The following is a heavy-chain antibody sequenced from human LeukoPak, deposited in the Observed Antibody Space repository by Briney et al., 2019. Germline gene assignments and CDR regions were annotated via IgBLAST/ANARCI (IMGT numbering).Heavy chain of an antibody. CDR1: GFAFNTYW. CDR2: IKQDGSEK. Sequence: GGSLRLSCAASGFAFNTYWMNWVRQAPGKGLEWVANIKQDGSEKYYVDSVKGRFTISRDNAKNSLCLQMNSLRAEDTALYYCRAASGGLGLDDGFDVWGQGTMVTVSS. CDR3: RAASGGLGLDDGFDV. J-gene: IGHJ3*01. V-gene: IGHV3-7*03. D-gene: IGHD1-26*01.